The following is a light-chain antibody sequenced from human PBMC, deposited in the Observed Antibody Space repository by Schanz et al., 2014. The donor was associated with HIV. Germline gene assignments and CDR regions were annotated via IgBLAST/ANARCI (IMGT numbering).Light chain of an antibody. J-gene: IGLJ2*01. CDR2: DVS. Sequence: QSALTQPASVSGSPGQSISISCTGTSGDVGSYNYVSWYQQHPGKAPKLMIYDVSYRPSGVSNRFSGSKSGNTASLTISGLQSDDEANYYCSSYANTDTVLFGGGTKLTVL. CDR3: SSYANTDTVL. V-gene: IGLV2-14*03. CDR1: SGDVGSYNY.